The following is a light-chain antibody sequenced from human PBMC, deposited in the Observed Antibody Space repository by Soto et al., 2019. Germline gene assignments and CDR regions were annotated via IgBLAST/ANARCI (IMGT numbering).Light chain of an antibody. CDR2: EVS. CDR3: CSYTTTSTPYV. Sequence: QSALTQPASVSGSPGQSITISCTGTSSDVGSYNYVSWYQQHPPKAPKLIIYEVSNRPSGVSVRFSGSKSGNTASLTISGLQAEDEADYFCCSYTTTSTPYVFGAGTKVTVL. V-gene: IGLV2-14*03. J-gene: IGLJ1*01. CDR1: SSDVGSYNY.